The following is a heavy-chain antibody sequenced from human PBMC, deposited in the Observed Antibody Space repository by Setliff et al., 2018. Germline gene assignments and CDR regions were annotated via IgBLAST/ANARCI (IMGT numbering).Heavy chain of an antibody. CDR1: GGSFSGYY. V-gene: IGHV4-34*01. Sequence: SETLSLTCAVYGGSFSGYYWTWIRQSPGRGLEWIGEINHSGITNYNPSLKSRLTIAVDTSKDEFSLNLTSVTAADTAVYYCARGQATSSRSSLVYWGQGMLVTVSS. D-gene: IGHD6-6*01. J-gene: IGHJ4*02. CDR2: INHSGIT. CDR3: ARGQATSSRSSLVY.